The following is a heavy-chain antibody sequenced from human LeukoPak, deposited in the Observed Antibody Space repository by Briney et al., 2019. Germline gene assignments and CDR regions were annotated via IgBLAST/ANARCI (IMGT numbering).Heavy chain of an antibody. CDR3: ARHSIHTAGINY. Sequence: SETLSITCTVSGGSISSSSYYWGWIRQPPGKGLEWIGSIYYSGSTYYNPSLKSRVTISVDTSKNQFSLKLSSVTAADTAVYYCARHSIHTAGINYWGQGTLVTVSS. CDR1: GGSISSSSYY. D-gene: IGHD1-14*01. V-gene: IGHV4-39*01. J-gene: IGHJ4*02. CDR2: IYYSGST.